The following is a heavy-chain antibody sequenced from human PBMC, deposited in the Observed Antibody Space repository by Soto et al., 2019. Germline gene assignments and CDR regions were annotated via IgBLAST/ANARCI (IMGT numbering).Heavy chain of an antibody. D-gene: IGHD5-18*01. CDR2: INSGGST. V-gene: IGHV3-66*01. J-gene: IGHJ4*02. CDR3: VSHGDTAMASYFDY. Sequence: GGSLRLSCAASGFTVSSNYMSWVRQAPGKGLEWVSVINSGGSTYYADSVKGRFTISRDNSKNTLYLQMSSLRAEDTAVYYCVSHGDTAMASYFDYWGQGNLVTVSS. CDR1: GFTVSSNY.